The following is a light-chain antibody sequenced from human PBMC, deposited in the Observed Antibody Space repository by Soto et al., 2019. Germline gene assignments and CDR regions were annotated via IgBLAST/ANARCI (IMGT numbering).Light chain of an antibody. V-gene: IGLV2-11*01. CDR3: CSYGGTFYV. CDR1: SSDVDDYNY. Sequence: QSALTQPRSVSGSPGQSVTISCTGTSSDVDDYNYVSWFQQHPGKAPKLMIYDVSERPSGVPDRFSGSKSGNTASLTISGLQDEEEADYYCCSYGGTFYVFGTGTKLTVL. CDR2: DVS. J-gene: IGLJ1*01.